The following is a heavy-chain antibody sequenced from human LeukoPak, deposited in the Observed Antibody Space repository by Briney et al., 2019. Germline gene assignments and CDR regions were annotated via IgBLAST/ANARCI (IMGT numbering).Heavy chain of an antibody. V-gene: IGHV1-69*05. CDR3: AREGSGGS. Sequence: ASVKVSCKASGGTFSSYAISWVRQAPGQGLEWMGRIILIFGTANYAQKFQGRVTITTDESTSTAYMELSSLRSEDTAVYYCAREGSGGSWGQGTLVTVSS. CDR1: GGTFSSYA. D-gene: IGHD2-15*01. CDR2: IILIFGTA. J-gene: IGHJ4*02.